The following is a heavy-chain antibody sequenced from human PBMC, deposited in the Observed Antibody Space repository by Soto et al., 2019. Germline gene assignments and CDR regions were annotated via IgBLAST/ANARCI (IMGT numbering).Heavy chain of an antibody. CDR2: ISYNGRNK. Sequence: QVQLVESGGDVVQPGRSLRLSCAASGFTFSFYAMHWVRQAPGKGLEWVAVISYNGRNKHYVDSVKGRFTISRDNSQDTLYLQMDSLRPDDTAVYYCARQAKIGDRSQFYFDSWGQGTLVTVSP. D-gene: IGHD3-16*01. CDR1: GFTFSFYA. CDR3: ARQAKIGDRSQFYFDS. J-gene: IGHJ4*02. V-gene: IGHV3-30*04.